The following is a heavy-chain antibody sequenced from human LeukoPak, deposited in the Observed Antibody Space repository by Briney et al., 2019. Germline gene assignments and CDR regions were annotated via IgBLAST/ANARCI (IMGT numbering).Heavy chain of an antibody. CDR3: ARGGYAVDY. D-gene: IGHD5-18*01. CDR2: INHSGST. Sequence: SETLSLTCAVYGGSFSGYYWSWIRQPPGKGLEWIGEINHSGSTNYNPSLKSRVTISVDTSKNQFSLKLGSVTVADTAVYYCARGGYAVDYWGQGTLVTVSS. J-gene: IGHJ4*02. CDR1: GGSFSGYY. V-gene: IGHV4-34*01.